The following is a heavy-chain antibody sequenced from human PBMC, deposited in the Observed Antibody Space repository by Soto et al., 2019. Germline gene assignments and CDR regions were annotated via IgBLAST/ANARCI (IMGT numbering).Heavy chain of an antibody. CDR3: ARVEKYCSSTSCQRTLYYYYMDV. CDR1: GFTFSSYG. Sequence: QVQLVESGGGVVQPGRSLRLSCAASGFTFSSYGMHWVRQAPGKGLEWVAVIWYDGSNKYYEDSVKGRFTISRDNSKNMMDLKMNRLRAEDTADYYSARVEKYCSSTSCQRTLYYYYMDVWGKGTTVTVSS. CDR2: IWYDGSNK. J-gene: IGHJ6*03. D-gene: IGHD2-2*01. V-gene: IGHV3-33*01.